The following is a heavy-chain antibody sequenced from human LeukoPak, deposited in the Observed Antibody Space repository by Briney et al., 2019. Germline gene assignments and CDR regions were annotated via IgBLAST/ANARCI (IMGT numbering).Heavy chain of an antibody. CDR3: ARALDSLGGLSLPDY. CDR1: GYSFTNYA. D-gene: IGHD3-16*02. Sequence: GASVKVSCKASGYSFTNYAMNWVRQAPGQGREFMGWIHPTTGNPAYAQGFSGRFVFSLDTSVTTTYLQINDLKAEDTAVYFCARALDSLGGLSLPDYWGQGTLVTVSS. V-gene: IGHV7-4-1*02. J-gene: IGHJ4*02. CDR2: IHPTTGNP.